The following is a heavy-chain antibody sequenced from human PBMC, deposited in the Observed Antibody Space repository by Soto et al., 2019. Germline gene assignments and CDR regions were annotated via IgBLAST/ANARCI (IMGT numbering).Heavy chain of an antibody. V-gene: IGHV4-39*02. CDR2: IYYSGST. D-gene: IGHD4-17*01. Sequence: SETLSLTCTVSGGSITSSSFYWGWIRQPPGKGLEWIGIIYYSGSTYYNPSLKSRVTISVDTSKSQFSLKLSSVTAADTAVYYFLIDLPTVTNIDFWGQGTLVTRSS. CDR3: LIDLPTVTNIDF. CDR1: GGSITSSSFY. J-gene: IGHJ4*02.